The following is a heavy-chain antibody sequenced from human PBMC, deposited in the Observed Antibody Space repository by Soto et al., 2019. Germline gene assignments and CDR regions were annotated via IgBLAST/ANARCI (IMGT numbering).Heavy chain of an antibody. D-gene: IGHD1-26*01. Sequence: SVKVSCKASGGTFSSYAISWVRQAPGQGLEWMGGIIPIFGTANYAQKFQGRVTITADESTSTAYMELSSLRSEDTAVYYCARERLGGYYYYGMDVWGQGTTVTVSS. CDR2: IIPIFGTA. CDR3: ARERLGGYYYYGMDV. J-gene: IGHJ6*02. V-gene: IGHV1-69*13. CDR1: GGTFSSYA.